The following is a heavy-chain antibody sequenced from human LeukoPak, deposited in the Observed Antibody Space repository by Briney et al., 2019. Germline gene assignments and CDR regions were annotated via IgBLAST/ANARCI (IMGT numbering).Heavy chain of an antibody. CDR2: ISTSSSYI. V-gene: IGHV3-21*01. CDR3: ARDQYYYGSGSYYDFDY. J-gene: IGHJ4*02. D-gene: IGHD3-10*01. CDR1: GFTFSSHS. Sequence: GGSLRLSCAASGFTFSSHSMNWVRQAPGKGLEWVSSISTSSSYIYYADSVKGRFTISRDNAKNSLYLQMNSLRAEDTAVYYCARDQYYYGSGSYYDFDYWGQGTLVTVSS.